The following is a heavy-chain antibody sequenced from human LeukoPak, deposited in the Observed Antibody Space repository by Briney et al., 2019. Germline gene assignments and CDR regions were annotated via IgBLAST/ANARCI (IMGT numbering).Heavy chain of an antibody. V-gene: IGHV3-23*01. CDR3: AEASWVSNADAVL. Sequence: PGGSLTLSCAASGFTFSSYAMSWVREAPARGLEWVSSLRGNGDTFYADSVKGRFTLSRDDSRNTVYLQLNNLRVEDTAVYYCAEASWVSNADAVLWGQGTVVTVSS. J-gene: IGHJ4*02. D-gene: IGHD1-1*01. CDR1: GFTFSSYA. CDR2: LRGNGDT.